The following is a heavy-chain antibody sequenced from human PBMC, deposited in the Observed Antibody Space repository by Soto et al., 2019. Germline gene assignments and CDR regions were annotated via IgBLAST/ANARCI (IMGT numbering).Heavy chain of an antibody. CDR3: ARRRGNSRGWAPYYYYYGMDV. CDR2: IIPIFGTA. D-gene: IGHD6-19*01. Sequence: QVQLVQSGAEVKKPGSSVKVSCKASVGTFSSYAISWVRQAPGQGLEGMGGIIPIFGTANYAQKFQGRVTITADKSTSTAYMELSSLRSEDTAVYYCARRRGNSRGWAPYYYYYGMDVWGQGTPVTFAS. J-gene: IGHJ6*02. CDR1: VGTFSSYA. V-gene: IGHV1-69*06.